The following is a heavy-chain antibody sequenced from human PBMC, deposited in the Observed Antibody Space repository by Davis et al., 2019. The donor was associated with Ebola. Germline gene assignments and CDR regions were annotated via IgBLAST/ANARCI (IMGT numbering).Heavy chain of an antibody. CDR1: GDSISSYY. J-gene: IGHJ4*02. Sequence: PSETLSLTCTVSGDSISSYYWNWIRQPPGKGLEWIGYISNSGSTNYNPSLKSRVTISVDTSKNQFSLKLSSVTAADTAVYYCARDPYYYGSGSRWGYWGQGTLVTVSS. CDR2: ISNSGST. V-gene: IGHV4-4*08. D-gene: IGHD3-10*01. CDR3: ARDPYYYGSGSRWGY.